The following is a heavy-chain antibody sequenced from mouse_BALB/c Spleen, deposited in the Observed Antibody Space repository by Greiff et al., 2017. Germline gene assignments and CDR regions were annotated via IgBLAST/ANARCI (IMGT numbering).Heavy chain of an antibody. J-gene: IGHJ3*01. CDR1: GYTFTSYW. D-gene: IGHD1-1*01. CDR3: ARSDYGSSYWFAY. Sequence: VKLQQPGAELVKPGASVKLSCKASGYTFTSYWMHWVKQRPGQGLEWIGEINPSNGRTNYNEKFKSKATLTVDKSSSTAYMQLSSLTSEDSAVYYCARSDYGSSYWFAYWGQGTLVTVSA. V-gene: IGHV1S81*02. CDR2: INPSNGRT.